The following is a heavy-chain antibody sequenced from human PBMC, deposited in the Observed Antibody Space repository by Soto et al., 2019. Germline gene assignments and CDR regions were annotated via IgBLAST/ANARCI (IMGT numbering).Heavy chain of an antibody. V-gene: IGHV4-34*01. D-gene: IGHD4-17*01. CDR2: INHTGST. CDR1: GGSFSASY. Sequence: QVQLQQWGAGLLKPSETLSLTCAVYGGSFSASYWSWIRQPPGKGLEWIGEINHTGSTNDIPSLKRRVTTSVNTSKNQFSLTLRSVTAADTAVYDFARGLGTTVTSRAFVDYWGQGTLVTVSS. J-gene: IGHJ4*02. CDR3: ARGLGTTVTSRAFVDY.